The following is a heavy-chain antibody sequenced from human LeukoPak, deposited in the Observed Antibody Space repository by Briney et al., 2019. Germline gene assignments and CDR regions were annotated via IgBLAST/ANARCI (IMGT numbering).Heavy chain of an antibody. CDR1: GFTFSRYD. CDR3: AREARYSSGWYGAFDI. CDR2: ICAGGGR. D-gene: IGHD6-19*01. J-gene: IGHJ3*02. Sequence: GGSLRLSCAASGFTFSRYDMHWARQATGKGLEWVSGICAGGGRYYPGSEKGRFTISRENAKNSLYLQMNSLRAGDTAVYYCAREARYSSGWYGAFDIWGQGTLVIVSS. V-gene: IGHV3-13*05.